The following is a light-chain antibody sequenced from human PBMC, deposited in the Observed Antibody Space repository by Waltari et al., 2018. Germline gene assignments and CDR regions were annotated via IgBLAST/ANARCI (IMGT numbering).Light chain of an antibody. V-gene: IGLV2-8*01. CDR2: EVN. Sequence: QSALTQPPAASGSPGQSGAISDNGTSRDVGGYKYVSWYQQHPGKAPKLMIYEVNKRPSGVPDRFSGSKSGNTASLTVSGLQAEDEADYYCSSYAGSDIWVFGGGTRLTVL. J-gene: IGLJ3*02. CDR1: SRDVGGYKY. CDR3: SSYAGSDIWV.